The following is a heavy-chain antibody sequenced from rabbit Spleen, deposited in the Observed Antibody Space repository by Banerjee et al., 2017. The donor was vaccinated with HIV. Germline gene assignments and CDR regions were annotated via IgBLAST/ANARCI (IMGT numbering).Heavy chain of an antibody. D-gene: IGHD6-1*01. J-gene: IGHJ6*01. Sequence: QSLEESGGGLVQPGGSLKLSCTASGFTLSSYYMNWVRQAPGKGLEWIGYIDPVFGITYYANWVNGRFSISRENAQNTVFLQMTSLTAADTATYFCAREVEIYGGYDGSGYPNYGMDLWGPGTLVTVS. CDR3: AREVEIYGGYDGSGYPNYGMDL. CDR2: IDPVFGIT. CDR1: GFTLSSYY. V-gene: IGHV1S7*01.